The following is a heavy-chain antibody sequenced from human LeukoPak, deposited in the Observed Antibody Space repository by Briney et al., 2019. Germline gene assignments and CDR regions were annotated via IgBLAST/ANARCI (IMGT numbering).Heavy chain of an antibody. CDR1: GYTFTGYY. J-gene: IGHJ4*02. V-gene: IGHV1-2*06. CDR3: ARERKITIFGVACDY. D-gene: IGHD3-3*01. CDR2: TNPNGGGT. Sequence: ASVKVSCKASGYTFTGYYIHWVRQAPGQGLEWMGRTNPNGGGTNYAQKFQGRVTMTSDTSISTAYMELSRLRSDDTAVYYCARERKITIFGVACDYWGQGTLVTVSS.